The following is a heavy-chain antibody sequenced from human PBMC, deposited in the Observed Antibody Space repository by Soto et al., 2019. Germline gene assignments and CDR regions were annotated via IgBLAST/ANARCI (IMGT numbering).Heavy chain of an antibody. CDR3: ASDQYDFWSGYLYYYGMDV. CDR2: IDPSDSYT. CDR1: GYSFTSYW. J-gene: IGHJ6*02. V-gene: IGHV5-10-1*01. Sequence: GESLKISCKGSGYSFTSYWISWVRQMPGKGLEWMGRIDPSDSYTNYSPSFQGHATISADKSISTAYLQWSSLKASDTAMYYCASDQYDFWSGYLYYYGMDVWGQGTTVTVSS. D-gene: IGHD3-3*01.